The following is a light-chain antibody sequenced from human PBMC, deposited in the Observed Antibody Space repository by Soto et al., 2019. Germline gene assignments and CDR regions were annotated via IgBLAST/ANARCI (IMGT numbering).Light chain of an antibody. J-gene: IGKJ1*01. CDR2: AAS. CDR1: QGIHNY. Sequence: AVLLTQSPSSFSASTGDRATITCRASQGIHNYLAWYQQVPGKAPKLLLYAASILQTGVPSRLSGSGSGTDFTLTIDGLQSEDFATYFCQHYYNYPWTFDQGTTVQ. V-gene: IGKV1-8*01. CDR3: QHYYNYPWT.